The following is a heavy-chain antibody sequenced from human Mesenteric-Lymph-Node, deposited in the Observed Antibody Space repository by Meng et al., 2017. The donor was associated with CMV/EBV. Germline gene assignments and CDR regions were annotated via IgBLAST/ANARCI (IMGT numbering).Heavy chain of an antibody. CDR2: INSDGSST. V-gene: IGHV3-74*01. Sequence: GGSLRLSCAASGFTFSSYWMHWVRQAPGKGLVWVSRINSDGSSTSYADSVKGRFTISRDNAKNTLYLQMNSLRAEDTAVYYCARDLACGGDCYGDWGVVDYWGQGTLVTVSS. CDR1: GFTFSSYW. CDR3: ARDLACGGDCYGDWGVVDY. D-gene: IGHD2-21*01. J-gene: IGHJ4*02.